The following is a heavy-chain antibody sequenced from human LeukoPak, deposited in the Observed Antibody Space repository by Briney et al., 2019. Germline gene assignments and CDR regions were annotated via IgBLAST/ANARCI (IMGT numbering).Heavy chain of an antibody. CDR1: GDSVSSNSAT. J-gene: IGHJ4*02. CDR3: ARVTAPGAGRDYFDF. CDR2: TNYRSKWYN. V-gene: IGHV6-1*01. Sequence: SQTLSLTCDISGDSVSSNSATWNWNRHSPSRDLKGLVSTNYRSKWYNDYALSVNRRLRISPDTSKNQLSLHLTSVTADDTAVYFCARVTAPGAGRDYFDFWGQGTLVTVSS. D-gene: IGHD6-13*01.